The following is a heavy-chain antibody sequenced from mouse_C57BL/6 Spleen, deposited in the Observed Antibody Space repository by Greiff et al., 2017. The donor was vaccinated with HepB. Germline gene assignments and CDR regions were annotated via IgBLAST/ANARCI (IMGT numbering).Heavy chain of an antibody. J-gene: IGHJ1*03. V-gene: IGHV1-5*01. D-gene: IGHD1-1*01. CDR2: IYPGNSDT. CDR3: TSPLITTVVAQLRYFDV. CDR1: GYTFTSYW. Sequence: EVQLQESGTVLARPGASVKMSCKTSGYTFTSYWMHWVKQRPGQGLEWIGAIYPGNSDTSYNQKFKGKAKLTAVTSASTAYMELSSLTNEDSAVYYCTSPLITTVVAQLRYFDVWGTGTTVTVSS.